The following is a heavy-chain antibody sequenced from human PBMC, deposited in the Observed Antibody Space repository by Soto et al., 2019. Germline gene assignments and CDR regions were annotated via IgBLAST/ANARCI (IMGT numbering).Heavy chain of an antibody. D-gene: IGHD2-15*01. V-gene: IGHV1-69*06. CDR2: IIPILGTA. CDR3: AMGEPGVVVVAAYDAFDI. J-gene: IGHJ3*02. Sequence: QVQLVQSGAEVKKPGSSVKVSCKASGGTFSSYAISWVRQAPGPGLEWMGGIIPILGTANYAQKFQGRVTITADKFTSTAYMELSSLRSEDTAVYYCAMGEPGVVVVAAYDAFDIWGQGTMVTVSS. CDR1: GGTFSSYA.